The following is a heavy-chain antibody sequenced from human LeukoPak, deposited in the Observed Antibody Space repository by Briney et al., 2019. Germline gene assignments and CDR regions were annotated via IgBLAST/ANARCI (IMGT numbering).Heavy chain of an antibody. Sequence: GGSLRLSCAASGFTFSSYSMNWVRQAPGKGLEWVSSISSSSSYIYYADSVKGRFTISRDNAKNSLYLQMNSLRAEDTAVYYCARDKDTSGYYYYYGMDVWGQGPRSPSP. D-gene: IGHD6-25*01. CDR2: ISSSSSYI. CDR1: GFTFSSYS. CDR3: ARDKDTSGYYYYYGMDV. V-gene: IGHV3-21*01. J-gene: IGHJ6*02.